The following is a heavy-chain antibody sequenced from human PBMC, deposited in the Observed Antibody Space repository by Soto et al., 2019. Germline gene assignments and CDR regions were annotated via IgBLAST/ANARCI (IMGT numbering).Heavy chain of an antibody. CDR1: GGSFSGYY. CDR2: INHSGST. V-gene: IGHV4-34*01. CDR3: ARGRPNTRNGYYY. Sequence: QVQLQQWGAGLLKPSETLSLTCAVYGGSFSGYYWSWIRQPPGKGLEWIGEINHSGSTNYNPSLKSRVTISVDTSKNQFSLKRSSVTAADTAVYYGARGRPNTRNGYYYWGQGTLVTVAS. J-gene: IGHJ4*02. D-gene: IGHD3-3*01.